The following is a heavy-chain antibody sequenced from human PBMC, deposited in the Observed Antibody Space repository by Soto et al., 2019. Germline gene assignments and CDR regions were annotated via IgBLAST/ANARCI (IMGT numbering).Heavy chain of an antibody. J-gene: IGHJ4*02. Sequence: GGSLRLSCAASGFSFSTYSMNWVRQAPGKALEWVSSISSTSTYIYYADSVKGRFTISRDNAKNSLYLQMNSLRAEDTAVFYCARDWGITVAGTSSPLDFWGQGTLVTVSS. CDR3: ARDWGITVAGTSSPLDF. D-gene: IGHD6-19*01. V-gene: IGHV3-21*01. CDR1: GFSFSTYS. CDR2: ISSTSTYI.